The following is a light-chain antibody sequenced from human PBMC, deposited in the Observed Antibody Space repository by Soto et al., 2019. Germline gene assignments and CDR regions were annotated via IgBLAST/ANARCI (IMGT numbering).Light chain of an antibody. CDR1: QSISSW. CDR2: DAS. CDR3: QQYGSSGT. V-gene: IGKV1-5*01. J-gene: IGKJ1*01. Sequence: DIQMTQSTSTLSASVGDRVTITCRASQSISSWLAWYQQKPGKAPKLLIYDASSLESGVPSRFSGSGSGTEFTLTISRLEPEDFAVYYCQQYGSSGTFGQGTKVDIK.